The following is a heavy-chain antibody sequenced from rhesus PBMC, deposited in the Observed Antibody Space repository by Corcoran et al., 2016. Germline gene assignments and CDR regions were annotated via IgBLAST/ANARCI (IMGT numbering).Heavy chain of an antibody. J-gene: IGHJ5-1*01. CDR2: IYGSGRST. V-gene: IGHV4-93*02. CDR1: GGSISSSNW. D-gene: IGHD6-25*01. CDR3: ARHEDIAAAGRFDV. Sequence: QVQLQESGPAVVKPSETLSLTCAVSGGSISSSNWWSWIRQSPGKGLEWIGGIYGSGRSTEYNPSLRIRVTISIDTSKNQFSLKLSSVTAADTAVYYCARHEDIAAAGRFDVWGPGVLVTVSS.